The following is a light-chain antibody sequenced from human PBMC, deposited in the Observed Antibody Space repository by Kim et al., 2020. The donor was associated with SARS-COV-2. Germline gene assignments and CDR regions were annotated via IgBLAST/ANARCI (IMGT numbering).Light chain of an antibody. J-gene: IGLJ3*02. CDR1: AMPKQY. CDR3: QSADSSGTWV. CDR2: KDS. Sequence: VSPGQTARITCSGDAMPKQYAYWYQQKPGQAPVLVIYKDSERPSGIPERFSGSSSGTTVTLTISGVQAEDEADYYCQSADSSGTWVFGGGTKLTVL. V-gene: IGLV3-25*03.